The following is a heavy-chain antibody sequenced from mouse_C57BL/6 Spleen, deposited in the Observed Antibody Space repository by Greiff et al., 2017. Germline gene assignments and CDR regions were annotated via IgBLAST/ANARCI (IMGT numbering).Heavy chain of an antibody. V-gene: IGHV1-15*01. D-gene: IGHD3-3*01. Sequence: VKLMESGAELVRPGASVTLSCKASGYTFTDYEMHWVKQTPVHGLEWIGAIDPETGGTAYNQKFKGKAILTADESSSTAYMELRSLTSEDAAVYYCTRGGPGMDYWGQGTSVTVSS. J-gene: IGHJ4*01. CDR2: IDPETGGT. CDR3: TRGGPGMDY. CDR1: GYTFTDYE.